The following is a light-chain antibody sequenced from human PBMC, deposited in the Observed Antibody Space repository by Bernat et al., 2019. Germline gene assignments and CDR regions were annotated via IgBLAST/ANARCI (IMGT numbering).Light chain of an antibody. CDR2: AAS. V-gene: IGKV1-27*01. J-gene: IGKJ2*01. CDR3: QKYDSAPYT. Sequence: DIQMTQSPSSLSASVGDRVTISCRASQGISNYVAWYQQKPGKVPKVLISAASTLQSGVPSRFSGSGFGTDFTLTISSLQPEDVASYYCQKYDSAPYTFGQGTKLEIK. CDR1: QGISNY.